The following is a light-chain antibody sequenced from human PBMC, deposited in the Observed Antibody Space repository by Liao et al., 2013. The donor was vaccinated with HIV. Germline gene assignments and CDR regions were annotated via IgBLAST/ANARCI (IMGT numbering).Light chain of an antibody. CDR2: YNR. CDR1: NIGGKN. CDR3: QAWDSSAAVV. J-gene: IGLJ2*01. Sequence: SYELTQPPSESVAPGQTARITCGGNNIGGKNVYWYQQRPGQGPLLVIYYNRDRPSGIPERFSGSNSGNTATLTISRVEAVDEADYYCQAWDSSAAVVFGGGTTLTVL. V-gene: IGLV3-21*01.